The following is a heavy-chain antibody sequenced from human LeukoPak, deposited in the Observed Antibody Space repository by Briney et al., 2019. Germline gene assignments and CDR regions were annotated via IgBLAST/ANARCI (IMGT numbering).Heavy chain of an antibody. V-gene: IGHV3-30*03. Sequence: PGGSLRLSCAASGFGFKYYGMVWFRQSPGKGLEWVATISYDERGKHYADSVQGRFTISRDNSKSVLYLQLDYLRPEDTAVYYCSTDGTPKFEHWGQGTLVTVSS. J-gene: IGHJ1*01. CDR1: GFGFKYYG. CDR3: STDGTPKFEH. D-gene: IGHD3-16*01. CDR2: ISYDERGK.